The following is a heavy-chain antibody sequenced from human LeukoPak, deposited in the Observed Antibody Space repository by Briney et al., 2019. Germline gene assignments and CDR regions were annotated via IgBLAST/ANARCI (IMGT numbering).Heavy chain of an antibody. CDR1: GFTFSTYG. D-gene: IGHD1-26*01. CDR3: AKAALSGSYSPFDY. Sequence: GGSLRLSCAASGFTFSTYGMHWVRQAPGKGLEWVAVISYDGSNKYYADSVKGRFTISRDNSKNTLYLQMNSLRGEDTAVYYCAKAALSGSYSPFDYWGQGTLVTVSS. CDR2: ISYDGSNK. V-gene: IGHV3-30*18. J-gene: IGHJ4*02.